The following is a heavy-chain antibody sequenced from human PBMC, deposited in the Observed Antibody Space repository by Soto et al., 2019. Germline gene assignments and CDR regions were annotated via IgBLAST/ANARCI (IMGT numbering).Heavy chain of an antibody. Sequence: PGGSLRLSCEGSGFSFHDYTMHWVRQVPGKGLEWVSLITWDGGSKFYADSVKGRFAISRDNSKNTLYLQMNSLTAEDTATYYCARPSGESYPGSRVFDSWGQGTRVTVSS. CDR1: GFSFHDYT. D-gene: IGHD3-10*01. V-gene: IGHV3-43*01. CDR3: ARPSGESYPGSRVFDS. CDR2: ITWDGGSK. J-gene: IGHJ4*02.